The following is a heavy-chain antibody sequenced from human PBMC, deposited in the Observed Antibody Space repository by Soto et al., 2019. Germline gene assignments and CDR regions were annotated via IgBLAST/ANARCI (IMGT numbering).Heavy chain of an antibody. D-gene: IGHD1-26*01. J-gene: IGHJ4*02. CDR3: ASDSGSYRGRGYFDY. V-gene: IGHV3-30-3*01. CDR2: ISYDGTNK. CDR1: GFTFSGYA. Sequence: QVQLVESGGGVVQPGRSLRLSCAASGFTFSGYAMHWVRQAPGKGLEWVAVISYDGTNKFYADYVKGRFTISRDNSKNTLSLQMNSLRAEDTAVYYCASDSGSYRGRGYFDYWGQGTLVTVSS.